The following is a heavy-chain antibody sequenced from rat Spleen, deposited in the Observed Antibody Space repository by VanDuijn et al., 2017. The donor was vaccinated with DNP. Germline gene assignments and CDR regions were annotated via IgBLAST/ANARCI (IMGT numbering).Heavy chain of an antibody. CDR3: ARLGWHGWFAY. J-gene: IGHJ3*01. CDR2: IIYDGSRT. D-gene: IGHD1-11*01. CDR1: GFTFSDYN. Sequence: EVQLVESGGGLVQPGRSLKLSCVSSGFTFSDYNMAWVRQAPKKGLEWVATIIYDGSRTYYRDSVKGRFTMSRDNAKSTLYLEMDSLRSEDTATYYCARLGWHGWFAYWGQGTLVTVSS. V-gene: IGHV5S10*01.